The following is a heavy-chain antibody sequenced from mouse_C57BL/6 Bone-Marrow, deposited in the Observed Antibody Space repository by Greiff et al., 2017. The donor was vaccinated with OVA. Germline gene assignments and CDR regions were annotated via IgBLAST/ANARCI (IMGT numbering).Heavy chain of an antibody. CDR1: GFSLTSYG. J-gene: IGHJ3*01. CDR2: IWSDGST. Sequence: VKVVESGPGLVAPSQSLSITCTVSGFSLTSYGVHWVRQPPGKGLEWLVVIWSDGSTTYNSALKSRLSISKDNSKSQVFLKMNSLQTDDTAMYDCARHVDGYYAAFAYWGQGTLVTVSA. D-gene: IGHD2-3*01. CDR3: ARHVDGYYAAFAY. V-gene: IGHV2-6-1*01.